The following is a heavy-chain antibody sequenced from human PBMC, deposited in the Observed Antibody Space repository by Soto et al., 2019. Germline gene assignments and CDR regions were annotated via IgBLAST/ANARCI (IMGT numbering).Heavy chain of an antibody. CDR1: GGSISSYY. CDR2: IYYSGST. D-gene: IGHD2-21*01. Sequence: SETLSLTCTVSGGSISSYYWSWIRQPPGKGLEWIGYIYYSGSTNYNPSLKSRVTISVDTSKNQFSLKLSSVTAADTAVYYCAALVVIAPRVFDYWGQGTLVTVSS. J-gene: IGHJ4*02. CDR3: AALVVIAPRVFDY. V-gene: IGHV4-59*01.